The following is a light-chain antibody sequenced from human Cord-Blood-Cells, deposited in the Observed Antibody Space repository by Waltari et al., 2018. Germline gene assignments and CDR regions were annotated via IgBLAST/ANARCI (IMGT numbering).Light chain of an antibody. V-gene: IGLV2-14*01. CDR3: SSYTSSSTPWV. CDR1: SSDVGGYNY. CDR2: EVS. J-gene: IGLJ3*02. Sequence: QSALTQPASVSGSPRQSITISCTGTSSDVGGYNYVSWYQQHPGKAPKLMIYEVSNRPSGVSTRFSGSKSGNTAALTISGLQAEDEADYYCSSYTSSSTPWVFGGGTKLTVL.